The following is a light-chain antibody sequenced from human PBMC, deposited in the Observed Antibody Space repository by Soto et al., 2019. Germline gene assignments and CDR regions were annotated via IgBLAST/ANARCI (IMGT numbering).Light chain of an antibody. V-gene: IGLV2-8*01. CDR3: SSYGGYNNVV. J-gene: IGLJ1*01. Sequence: QSALTQPPSASGSPGQSVTISCTGTSSDVGGYNYVSWFHQHPGKAPKLIIHEVNQRPSGVPDRFSGSKSGNTASLTVSGLQAEDEGTYYCSSYGGYNNVVFGTGTKVTVL. CDR2: EVN. CDR1: SSDVGGYNY.